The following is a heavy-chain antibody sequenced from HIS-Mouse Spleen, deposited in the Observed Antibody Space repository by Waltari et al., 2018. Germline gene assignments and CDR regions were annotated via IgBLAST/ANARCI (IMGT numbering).Heavy chain of an antibody. CDR3: ARGYDFWSGSNAFDI. Sequence: QVQLVQSGAEVKKPGASVKVSCKASGYNFTSYGISWVRQAPGQGLEWMGWINASNVTPNFAQTLQGRVTMTTDTSPSTAYMDLRSLRSDDTAVYYCARGYDFWSGSNAFDIWGQGTMVTVSS. CDR2: INASNVTP. D-gene: IGHD3-3*01. CDR1: GYNFTSYG. J-gene: IGHJ3*02. V-gene: IGHV1-18*01.